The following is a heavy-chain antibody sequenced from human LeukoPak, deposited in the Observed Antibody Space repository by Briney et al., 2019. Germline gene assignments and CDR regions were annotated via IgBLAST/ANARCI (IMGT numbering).Heavy chain of an antibody. CDR2: ISYDGSSK. CDR1: GFTFSTFA. Sequence: PGRSLRLSCAASGFTFSTFAMHWVRQAPGKGLEWVAAISYDGSSKYYQDSVKGRFTISRDNSKNTLYLQMNSLRAEDTAVYYCAKVPRGAGTPSGYWGQGTLVTVSS. D-gene: IGHD3-3*01. V-gene: IGHV3-30*04. CDR3: AKVPRGAGTPSGY. J-gene: IGHJ4*02.